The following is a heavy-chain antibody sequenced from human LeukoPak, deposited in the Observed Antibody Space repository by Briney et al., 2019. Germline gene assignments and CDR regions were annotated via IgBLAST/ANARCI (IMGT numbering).Heavy chain of an antibody. D-gene: IGHD3-9*01. V-gene: IGHV3-23*01. CDR3: SKWGDYDVLTGYYDSDF. CDR2: ILGSGRSA. J-gene: IGHJ4*02. CDR1: GFTFNNYA. Sequence: PGGSLRLSRAASGFTFNNYAMSWVRQAPGKGLEWVSAILGSGRSAYYADSVKGRFTISRDNSKNSLFLQMNSLRVEDTALYYCSKWGDYDVLTGYYDSDFWGQGTLVTVSA.